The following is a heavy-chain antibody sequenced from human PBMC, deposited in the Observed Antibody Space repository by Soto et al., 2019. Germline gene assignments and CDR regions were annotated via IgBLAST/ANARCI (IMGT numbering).Heavy chain of an antibody. CDR1: GGSFSGYY. D-gene: IGHD3-9*01. CDR2: VSHSGST. Sequence: ASETLSLTCAVYGGSFSGYYWSWIRQPPGKGLEWIGEVSHSGSTKYNPSLKSRVTISVDTSKNQFSLKLSSVTAADTAVYYCARGDILTGYQYWGQGALVTV. J-gene: IGHJ4*02. CDR3: ARGDILTGYQY. V-gene: IGHV4-34*01.